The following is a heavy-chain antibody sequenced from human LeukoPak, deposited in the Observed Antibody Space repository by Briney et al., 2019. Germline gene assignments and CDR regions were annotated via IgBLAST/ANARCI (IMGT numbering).Heavy chain of an antibody. Sequence: ASVKVSCKASGYTFTSYAMHWVRQAPGQRLEWMGWINAGNGNTKYSQKFQGRVTITRDTSASTAYMELSSLRSEDTAVYYCARHKYYDSSGYSKVRFDYWGQGTLVTVSS. CDR2: INAGNGNT. CDR3: ARHKYYDSSGYSKVRFDY. J-gene: IGHJ4*02. V-gene: IGHV1-3*01. CDR1: GYTFTSYA. D-gene: IGHD3-22*01.